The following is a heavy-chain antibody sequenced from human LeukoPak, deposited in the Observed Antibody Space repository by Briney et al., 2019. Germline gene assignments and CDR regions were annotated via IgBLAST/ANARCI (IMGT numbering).Heavy chain of an antibody. Sequence: GGSLRLSCTASGFTFSSYAMNWVRQAPGKGLEWVSGVSGSGGSTYYLDSVKGRFTISRDNSKNTLYLQMNSLRAEDAAIYYCVLGTSGYYYTGFDFWGQGTRVTVSS. CDR2: VSGSGGST. D-gene: IGHD3-22*01. V-gene: IGHV3-23*01. CDR3: VLGTSGYYYTGFDF. J-gene: IGHJ4*02. CDR1: GFTFSSYA.